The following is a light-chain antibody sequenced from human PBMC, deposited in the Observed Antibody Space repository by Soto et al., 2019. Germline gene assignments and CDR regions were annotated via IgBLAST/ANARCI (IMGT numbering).Light chain of an antibody. V-gene: IGKV1-39*01. CDR1: QNIRNW. J-gene: IGKJ1*01. CDR3: QQSYSTPTWT. Sequence: DIQMTQSPSTLSAYVGDSVTLSCRASQNIRNWLAWYQQKPGKAPKLLIYAASSLQSGVPSRFSGSGSGTDFTLTISSLQPEDFATYYCQQSYSTPTWTFGQGTKV. CDR2: AAS.